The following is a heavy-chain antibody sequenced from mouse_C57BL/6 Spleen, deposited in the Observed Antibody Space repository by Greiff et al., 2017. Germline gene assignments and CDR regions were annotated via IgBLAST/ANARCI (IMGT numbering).Heavy chain of an antibody. J-gene: IGHJ1*03. CDR2: IWRGGSA. CDR3: ARNWGVTTDGYFDV. Sequence: QVQLQQSGPGLVQPSQSLSITCTVSGFSLTSYGVHWVRQSPGKGLEWLGVIWRGGSADYNAAFISRLSISKDNSKSQVFFKMNSLQADDTAIYDCARNWGVTTDGYFDVGGTGTTVTVSS. D-gene: IGHD2-2*01. V-gene: IGHV2-2*01. CDR1: GFSLTSYG.